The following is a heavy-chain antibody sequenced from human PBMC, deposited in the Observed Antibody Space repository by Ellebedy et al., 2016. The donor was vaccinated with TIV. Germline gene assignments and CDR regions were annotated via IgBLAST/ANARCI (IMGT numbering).Heavy chain of an antibody. D-gene: IGHD1-14*01. V-gene: IGHV3-30*04. CDR2: ISYDGRNE. Sequence: GESLKISXAASGPTFTNYALHWVRQAPGAGLEWVASISYDGRNEFYADSVKGRFTISRDNSKNTLYLQMNSLKAADTAVYYCAREEERPGLNDAFDMWGQGTMVTVSS. CDR1: GPTFTNYA. J-gene: IGHJ3*02. CDR3: AREEERPGLNDAFDM.